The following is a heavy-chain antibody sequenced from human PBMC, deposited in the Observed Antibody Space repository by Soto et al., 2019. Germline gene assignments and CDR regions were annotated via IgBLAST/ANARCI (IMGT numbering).Heavy chain of an antibody. V-gene: IGHV3-33*01. J-gene: IGHJ6*01. CDR2: IWYDGSNK. D-gene: IGHD3-16*01. CDR1: GFTFSSYG. CDR3: ARERMGERYYYCGMDV. Sequence: PGGSLRLSCAASGFTFSSYGMNWLRKAPGKGLEWVAVIWYDGSNKYYADSVKGRFTISRDNSKNTLYLQMNSLRAEDTAVYYCARERMGERYYYCGMDVWRQGTTVTFSS.